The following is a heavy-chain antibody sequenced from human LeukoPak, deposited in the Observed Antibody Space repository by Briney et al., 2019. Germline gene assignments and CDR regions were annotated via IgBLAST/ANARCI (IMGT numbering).Heavy chain of an antibody. CDR2: IYTSGST. CDR3: ARYSGSYPHDAFDI. D-gene: IGHD1-26*01. V-gene: IGHV4-61*02. J-gene: IGHJ3*02. Sequence: ASETLSLTCTVSGGSISSGSYYWSWIRQSAGKGLEWIGRIYTSGSTNYNPSLKSRVTISVDTSKNQFSLKLSSVTAADTAVYYCARYSGSYPHDAFDIWGQGTMVTVSS. CDR1: GGSISSGSYY.